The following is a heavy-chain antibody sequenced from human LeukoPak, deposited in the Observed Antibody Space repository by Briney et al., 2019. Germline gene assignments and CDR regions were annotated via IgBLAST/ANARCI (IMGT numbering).Heavy chain of an antibody. CDR1: GFTFSSNS. CDR3: ARGIAAAVEGPDY. CDR2: ISSSSSTI. J-gene: IGHJ4*02. Sequence: GGSLRLSCAASGFTFSSNSMNWVRQAPGKGLEWISYISSSSSTIYYADSVEGRFTISRDNAKNSLYLQMNSLRDEDTAAYYCARGIAAAVEGPDYWGRGTLVTVSS. D-gene: IGHD6-13*01. V-gene: IGHV3-48*02.